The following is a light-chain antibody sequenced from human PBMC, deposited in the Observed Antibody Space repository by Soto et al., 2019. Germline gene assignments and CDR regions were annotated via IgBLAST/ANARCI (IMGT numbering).Light chain of an antibody. Sequence: EIVLTQSPATLSSFIGDRVTLSCRASQAVNTRLAWYQHKPGQAPRLLIYLASNRAAGVPARFSGSGSGTDFTLTISDVEPEDFAVYYCHQRQSWPRTFGQGTKVDIK. V-gene: IGKV3-11*01. J-gene: IGKJ1*01. CDR3: HQRQSWPRT. CDR1: QAVNTR. CDR2: LAS.